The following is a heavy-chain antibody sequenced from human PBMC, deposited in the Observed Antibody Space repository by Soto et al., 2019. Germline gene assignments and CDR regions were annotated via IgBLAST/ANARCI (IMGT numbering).Heavy chain of an antibody. Sequence: PSETLSLTCTVSGGSISSHHWGWIRQPPGKGLEWIGYIFYNGSTYYKSSLKSRVTISVDTSKNQLSLKLSSVTAADTAVYYCPRGARYSSNFGYWGQGTLVTVSS. CDR3: PRGARYSSNFGY. CDR1: GGSISSHH. CDR2: IFYNGST. V-gene: IGHV4-59*11. J-gene: IGHJ4*02. D-gene: IGHD6-13*01.